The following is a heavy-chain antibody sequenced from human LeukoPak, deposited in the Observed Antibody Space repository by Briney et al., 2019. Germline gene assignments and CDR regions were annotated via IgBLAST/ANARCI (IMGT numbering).Heavy chain of an antibody. J-gene: IGHJ4*02. Sequence: ASVKVSCKVSGYTLTELSMHCVRQAPGKGLEWMGGFDPEDGETIYAQKFQGRVTMTEDTSTDTAYMELSSLRSEDTAVYYCATAPLLNYYGSGSYDYWGQGTLVTVSS. CDR1: GYTLTELS. D-gene: IGHD3-10*01. V-gene: IGHV1-24*01. CDR2: FDPEDGET. CDR3: ATAPLLNYYGSGSYDY.